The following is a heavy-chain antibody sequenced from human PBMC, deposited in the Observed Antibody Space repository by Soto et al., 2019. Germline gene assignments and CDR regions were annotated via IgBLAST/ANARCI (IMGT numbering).Heavy chain of an antibody. V-gene: IGHV4-34*01. D-gene: IGHD2-15*01. J-gene: IGHJ6*04. Sequence: PSETLSLTCAVYGGSFSGYYWSLIRQPPGKGLEWIGEINHSGSTNYSPSLKSRVTISVDTSKNQFSLKLSSVTAADTAVYYCARFGYCSGGSCYSGRYYYYGMEVWGEGTTVTVSS. CDR2: INHSGST. CDR3: ARFGYCSGGSCYSGRYYYYGMEV. CDR1: GGSFSGYY.